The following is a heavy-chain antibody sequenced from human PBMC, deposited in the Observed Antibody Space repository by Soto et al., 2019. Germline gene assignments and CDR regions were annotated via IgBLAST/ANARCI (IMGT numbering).Heavy chain of an antibody. J-gene: IGHJ3*02. V-gene: IGHV3-15*07. CDR2: IKSKTDGGTT. CDR3: TTDHGGGDCWWEDAFDS. Sequence: GGSLRLSCAASGFTFSNAWMNWVRQAPGKGLEWVGRIKSKTDGGTTDYAAPVKGRFTISRDDSKNTLYLQMNSLKTEDTAVYYCTTDHGGGDCWWEDAFDSWGQGTMVTVSS. D-gene: IGHD2-21*02. CDR1: GFTFSNAW.